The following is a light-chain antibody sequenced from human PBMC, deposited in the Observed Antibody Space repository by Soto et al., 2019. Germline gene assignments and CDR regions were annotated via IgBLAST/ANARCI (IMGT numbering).Light chain of an antibody. V-gene: IGLV2-23*02. CDR1: SSDIGTYNL. CDR3: CSYAGSSTLYV. J-gene: IGLJ1*01. Sequence: QSVLTQPASVSGSPGQSITISCTGTSSDIGTYNLVSWYQQHPGKAPKLMIYEVNKRPSGVSDRFSGSKSGNTASLTISGLQAEDAADYYCCSYAGSSTLYVFGTGTKVTVL. CDR2: EVN.